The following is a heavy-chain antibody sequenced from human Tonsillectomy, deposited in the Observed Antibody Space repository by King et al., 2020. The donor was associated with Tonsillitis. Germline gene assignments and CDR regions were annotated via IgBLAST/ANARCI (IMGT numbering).Heavy chain of an antibody. D-gene: IGHD6-13*01. J-gene: IGHJ4*02. V-gene: IGHV4-59*01. CDR2: IHYSGST. CDR3: ASAEGYTSSWSDFGL. CDR1: GGSISSYY. Sequence: LQLQESGPGLVKPSETLSLTCTVSGGSISSYYWSWIRQPPGKGLEWIGYIHYSGSTNYSPSLKSRLTRSVDNSQNQFSLKLSSVTAADTAVYYCASAEGYTSSWSDFGLWGQGTLVTVSS.